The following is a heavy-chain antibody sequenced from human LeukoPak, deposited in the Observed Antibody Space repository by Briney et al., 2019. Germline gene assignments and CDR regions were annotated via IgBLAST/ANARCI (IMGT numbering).Heavy chain of an antibody. Sequence: SETLPLTCTVSGGSISSYYWSWIRQPAGKGLEWIGRIYTSGSTNYNPSLKSRVTMSVDTSKNQFSLKLSSVTAADTAVYYCARTRVVPAAGNWFDPWGQGTLVTVSS. CDR3: ARTRVVPAAGNWFDP. V-gene: IGHV4-4*07. D-gene: IGHD2-2*01. CDR2: IYTSGST. CDR1: GGSISSYY. J-gene: IGHJ5*02.